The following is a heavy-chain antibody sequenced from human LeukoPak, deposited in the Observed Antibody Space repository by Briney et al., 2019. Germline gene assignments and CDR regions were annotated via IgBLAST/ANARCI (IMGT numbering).Heavy chain of an antibody. CDR2: INPNSGGT. Sequence: ASVKVSCKASGYTFTGYYIHWVRQAPGQGLEWMGWINPNSGGTNYAQKFQGRVTMTRDTSISTAYMELSRLRSDDTAVYYCARAADSMVQGANDAFDIWGQGTMVTVSS. D-gene: IGHD3-10*01. V-gene: IGHV1-2*02. J-gene: IGHJ3*02. CDR1: GYTFTGYY. CDR3: ARAADSMVQGANDAFDI.